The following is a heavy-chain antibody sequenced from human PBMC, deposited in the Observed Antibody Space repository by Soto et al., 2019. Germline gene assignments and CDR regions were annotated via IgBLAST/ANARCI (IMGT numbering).Heavy chain of an antibody. V-gene: IGHV4-39*07. CDR3: ARVLPGNRCSHLRFDP. D-gene: IGHD2-15*01. CDR2: MYYSGRT. J-gene: IGHJ5*02. Sequence: PSETLSLTCTVSGGSISSRNYYWGWIRQPPGKGLGWIGSMYYSGRTYYNPSLKSRVTISVDTSKNQLSLKVSSVTTVDTAVYFCARVLPGNRCSHLRFDPWGQGTLVTVSS. CDR1: GGSISSRNYY.